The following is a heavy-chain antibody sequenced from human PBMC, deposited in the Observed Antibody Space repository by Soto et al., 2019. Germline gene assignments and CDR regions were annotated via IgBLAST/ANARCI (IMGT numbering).Heavy chain of an antibody. CDR1: GYSFITNA. Sequence: ASVNVSCKTSGYSFITNAMHWVRQAPGQRLEWLGWIKPGTGTTKYSQKFQGRVNITRDTSASTAYLELSTLRSEDTAVYFCARGVGNTYSYNYGMEVWGQGTTVTVSS. V-gene: IGHV1-3*01. CDR2: IKPGTGTT. J-gene: IGHJ6*02. D-gene: IGHD1-26*01. CDR3: ARGVGNTYSYNYGMEV.